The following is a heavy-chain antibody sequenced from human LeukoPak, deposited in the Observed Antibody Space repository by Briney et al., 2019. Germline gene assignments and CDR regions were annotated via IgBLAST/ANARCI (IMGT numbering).Heavy chain of an antibody. CDR3: ARLPDYHYYYMDV. V-gene: IGHV4-39*02. D-gene: IGHD1-14*01. Sequence: SETLSLTCSVSGGSISSSHYYWGWIRPSPGKGLEWIGSIYYSGSAYYNPSLESRVTISVDTSKNHFSLMLYSMTAADTADYYCARLPDYHYYYMDVWGKGTTVTVSS. CDR1: GGSISSSHYY. J-gene: IGHJ6*03. CDR2: IYYSGSA.